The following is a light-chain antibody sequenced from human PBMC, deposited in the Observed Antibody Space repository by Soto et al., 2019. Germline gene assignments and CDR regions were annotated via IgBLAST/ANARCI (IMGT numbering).Light chain of an antibody. V-gene: IGLV3-9*01. Sequence: SYELTQPLSVSVALRQTARITCGGNNIGSKNVHWYQQKPGQAPVLVIYRDSNRPSGIPERFSGSNSGNTATLTISRAQAGDEADYYCQVWDSSRVFGTGTKVTVL. CDR1: NIGSKN. CDR3: QVWDSSRV. CDR2: RDS. J-gene: IGLJ1*01.